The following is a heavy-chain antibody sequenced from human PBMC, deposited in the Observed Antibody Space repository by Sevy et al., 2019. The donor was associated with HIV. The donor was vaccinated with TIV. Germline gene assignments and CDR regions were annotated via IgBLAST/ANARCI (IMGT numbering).Heavy chain of an antibody. CDR3: TRREMCSSSWDPYFDS. V-gene: IGHV3-73*01. CDR1: GFTFSGSA. D-gene: IGHD6-13*01. Sequence: GGSLRLSCAASGFTFSGSAIHWVRQASGKGLEWIGRIRNKANSYAKAYAESVKGRFTIFRDDTKNMAYLRMNSLKTADAAVYYCTRREMCSSSWDPYFDSWGQGTLVTVSS. J-gene: IGHJ4*02. CDR2: IRNKANSYAK.